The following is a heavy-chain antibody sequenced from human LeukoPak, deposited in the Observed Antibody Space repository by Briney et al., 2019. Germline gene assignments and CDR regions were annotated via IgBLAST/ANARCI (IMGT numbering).Heavy chain of an antibody. V-gene: IGHV3-49*03. D-gene: IGHD6-19*01. Sequence: GGSLRLSCTASGFTFGDYAVSWFRQAPGKGLEWVGFIGGTIYGGTTQYAASVKGRFTISRDDSKSIAYLQMNSLKTEDTAVYYCTGDLKAGNRGYWGQGTLVTVSS. CDR3: TGDLKAGNRGY. CDR2: IGGTIYGGTT. J-gene: IGHJ4*02. CDR1: GFTFGDYA.